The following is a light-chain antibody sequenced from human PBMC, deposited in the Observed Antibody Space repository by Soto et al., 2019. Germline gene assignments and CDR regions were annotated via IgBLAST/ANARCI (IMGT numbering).Light chain of an antibody. CDR1: QSISSS. Sequence: DIQMTQSPSTLSASVGDRVTITCRASQSISSSLAWYQQKPGKAPNLLIYKASSLKSGVPSRFSGSGSGTEFTLTISSLQPDDFATYYCQQYKGYWTFGQGTKVEIK. CDR3: QQYKGYWT. V-gene: IGKV1-5*03. CDR2: KAS. J-gene: IGKJ1*01.